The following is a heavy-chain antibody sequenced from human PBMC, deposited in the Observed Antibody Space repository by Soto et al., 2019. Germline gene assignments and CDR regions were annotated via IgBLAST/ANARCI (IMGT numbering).Heavy chain of an antibody. V-gene: IGHV5-51*01. D-gene: IGHD3-3*01. Sequence: PGESLKISCKGSGYSFTSYWICWVRQMPGKGLEWMGIIYPGDSDTRYSPSFQGQVTISADKSISTAYLQWSSLKASDTAMYYCAKVTSLEWFYSRAWGQGTLVTVSS. CDR1: GYSFTSYW. J-gene: IGHJ5*02. CDR3: AKVTSLEWFYSRA. CDR2: IYPGDSDT.